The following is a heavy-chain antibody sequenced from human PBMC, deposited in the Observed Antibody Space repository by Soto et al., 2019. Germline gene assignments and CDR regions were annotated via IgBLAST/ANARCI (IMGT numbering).Heavy chain of an antibody. V-gene: IGHV4-34*01. CDR3: AGASGGTHPATSDFLVHPFDY. D-gene: IGHD3-16*01. CDR2: INHSGST. J-gene: IGHJ4*02. CDR1: GGSFSGYY. Sequence: SETLSLTCAVYGGSFSGYYWSWIRQPPGKGLEWIGEINHSGSTNYNPSLKSRVTISVDTSKNQFSLKLSSVTAADTAVYYCAGASGGTHPATSDFLVHPFDYWGQGTLVTVSS.